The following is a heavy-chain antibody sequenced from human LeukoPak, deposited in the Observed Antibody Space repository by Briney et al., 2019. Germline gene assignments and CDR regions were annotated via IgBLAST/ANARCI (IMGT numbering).Heavy chain of an antibody. V-gene: IGHV4-4*07. CDR2: IYSSGST. J-gene: IGHJ3*02. CDR1: GGSISSYY. D-gene: IGHD2-21*02. CDR3: ARGVVVTRLDAFDI. Sequence: SETLSLTCTVSGGSISSYYWSWIRQPAGKGLEWIGRIYSSGSTNYNPSLKSRVTMSVDTSKNQFSLKLSSVTAADTAVYYCARGVVVTRLDAFDIWGQGTMVTVSS.